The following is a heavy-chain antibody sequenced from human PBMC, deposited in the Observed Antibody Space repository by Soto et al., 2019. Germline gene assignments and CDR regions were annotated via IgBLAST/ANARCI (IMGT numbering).Heavy chain of an antibody. V-gene: IGHV3-23*01. CDR1: GFTFSSYA. J-gene: IGHJ6*02. CDR2: ISGSGGHT. Sequence: AGGSLRLSCAASGFTFSSYAMSWVRQAPGKGLEWVSAISGSGGHTYYADSVKGRFTISRDNSKNTLYLQMNSRRAEDTAVYYCAKSYSRVHYYALDVWGQGPTVTVSS. CDR3: AKSYSRVHYYALDV. D-gene: IGHD3-10*01.